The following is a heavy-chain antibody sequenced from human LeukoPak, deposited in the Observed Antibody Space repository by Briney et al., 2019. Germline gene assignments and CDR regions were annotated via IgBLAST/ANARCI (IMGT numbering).Heavy chain of an antibody. CDR1: GFTFSSYA. D-gene: IGHD1-26*01. Sequence: GGSLRLPCAASGFTFSSYATSWVRQAPGKGLEWVSAISGSGGSTYYADSVKGRFTISRDNSKNTLYLQMNSLRAEDTAVYYCAKVLEKWELLDYWGQGTLVTVSS. CDR3: AKVLEKWELLDY. V-gene: IGHV3-23*01. J-gene: IGHJ4*02. CDR2: ISGSGGST.